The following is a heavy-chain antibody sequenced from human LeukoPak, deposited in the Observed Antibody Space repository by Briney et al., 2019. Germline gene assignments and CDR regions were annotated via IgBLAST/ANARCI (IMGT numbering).Heavy chain of an antibody. V-gene: IGHV3-48*04. D-gene: IGHD1-26*01. CDR3: ARDPEWELLGYFDY. CDR1: GFTFSSYS. J-gene: IGHJ4*02. CDR2: ISTSGNTI. Sequence: GGSLRLSCAASGFTFSSYSMNWFRQAPGRGLEWVSFISTSGNTIYYADSVKGRFTISGDNAKNSLYLQMNSLRAEDTAVYYCARDPEWELLGYFDYWGQGTLVTVSS.